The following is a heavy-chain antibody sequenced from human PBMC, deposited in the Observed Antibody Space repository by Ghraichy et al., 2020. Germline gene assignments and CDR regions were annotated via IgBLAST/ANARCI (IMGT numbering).Heavy chain of an antibody. J-gene: IGHJ4*02. CDR1: GYTFTSYG. Sequence: ASVKVSCKASGYTFTSYGISWVRQAPGQGLEWMGWISAYNGNTNYAQKLQGRVTMTTDTSTSTAYMELRSLRSDDTAVYYCARDSGGPRDYGDYPDFDYWGQGTLVTVSS. D-gene: IGHD4-17*01. CDR2: ISAYNGNT. CDR3: ARDSGGPRDYGDYPDFDY. V-gene: IGHV1-18*04.